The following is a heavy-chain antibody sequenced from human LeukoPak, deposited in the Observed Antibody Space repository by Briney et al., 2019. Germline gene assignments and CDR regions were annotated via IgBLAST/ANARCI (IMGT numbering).Heavy chain of an antibody. J-gene: IGHJ6*04. Sequence: ASVKLSCKASGYTFTGYFMHWVRQAPGQGLEWMGWINPGSGGTKYAQKFQGRVTMTRDTSISTAYMELSRLRSDNTAVYYCSRGVVVAADPTDVWGEGTTGTVSS. CDR2: INPGSGGT. CDR3: SRGVVVAADPTDV. CDR1: GYTFTGYF. D-gene: IGHD2-15*01. V-gene: IGHV1-2*02.